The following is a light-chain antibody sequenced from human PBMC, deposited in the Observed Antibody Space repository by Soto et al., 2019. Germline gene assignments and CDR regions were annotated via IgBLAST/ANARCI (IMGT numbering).Light chain of an antibody. CDR2: DAS. V-gene: IGKV1-33*01. CDR1: QAISNY. CDR3: QQYDNLTIT. Sequence: DIQMTQSPSSLSASVGDRVTITCQASQAISNYLNWYQQKPGKAPKLLIYDASNLETGVQSRFSGSGSGTDFTFPISSLQPEDIATYYCQQYDNLTITFGQGTRLELK. J-gene: IGKJ5*01.